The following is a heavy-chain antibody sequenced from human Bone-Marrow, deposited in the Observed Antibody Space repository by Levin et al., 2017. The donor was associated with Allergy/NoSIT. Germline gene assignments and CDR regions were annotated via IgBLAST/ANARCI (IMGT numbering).Heavy chain of an antibody. J-gene: IGHJ6*02. CDR1: GFTFSTYW. Sequence: PGGSLRLSCGASGFTFSTYWMSWVRQAPGKGLEWVANIKPDESDKYYVDSVKGRFTISRDNAKNSLYLQMNSLRVDDTAVYYCARDRVSSTYYDRHYYSYHGIDVWGQGTTVTVSS. D-gene: IGHD1-26*01. CDR2: IKPDESDK. CDR3: ARDRVSSTYYDRHYYSYHGIDV. V-gene: IGHV3-7*01.